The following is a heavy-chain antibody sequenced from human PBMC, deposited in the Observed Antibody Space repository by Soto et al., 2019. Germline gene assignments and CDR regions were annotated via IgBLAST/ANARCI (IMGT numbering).Heavy chain of an antibody. CDR1: GFTFSSSW. J-gene: IGHJ4*02. CDR2: IKQDGSEK. Sequence: GGSLRLSCAASGFTFSSSWMSWVRQAPGKGLEWLANIKQDGSEKYYVDSVKGRFTISRDNAKNSLYLQMDSLRAEDTAVYYCARAQTSAWCVTYWGQGTLVTVSS. V-gene: IGHV3-7*01. D-gene: IGHD6-19*01. CDR3: ARAQTSAWCVTY.